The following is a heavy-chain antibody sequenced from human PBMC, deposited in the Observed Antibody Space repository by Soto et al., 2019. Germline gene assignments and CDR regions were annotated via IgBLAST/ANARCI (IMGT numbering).Heavy chain of an antibody. D-gene: IGHD4-17*01. CDR1: GYSFTSYW. CDR3: ARLYGGNSGMDV. J-gene: IGHJ6*02. Sequence: GESLKISCKGSGYSFTSYWCTWVRQMPGKGLEWMGRIDPSDSYTNYNPPFQGHVTISVDKSISTAYLQWSSLKASDTAMYYCARLYGGNSGMDVWGQGTTVTVSS. V-gene: IGHV5-10-1*01. CDR2: IDPSDSYT.